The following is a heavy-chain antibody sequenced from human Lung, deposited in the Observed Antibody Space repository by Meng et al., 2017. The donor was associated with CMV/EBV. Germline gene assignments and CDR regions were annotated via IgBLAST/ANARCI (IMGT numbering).Heavy chain of an antibody. J-gene: IGHJ4*02. CDR2: ISPYNGDT. CDR3: ARAIVKNGKRQFDY. D-gene: IGHD1-1*01. CDR1: GYTFIGYY. Sequence: QVQLVQSGAEVKKPGASVKVSCKASGYTFIGYYIHWVRQAPGQGLEWMGWISPYNGDTIYARDFQGWVTMTRDTSNRTLYMEVSRLRFDDTAVYYCARAIVKNGKRQFDYWGQGTLVTVSS. V-gene: IGHV1-2*04.